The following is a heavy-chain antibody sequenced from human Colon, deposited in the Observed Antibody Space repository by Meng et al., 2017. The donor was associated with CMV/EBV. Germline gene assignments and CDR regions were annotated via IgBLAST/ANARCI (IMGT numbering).Heavy chain of an antibody. CDR2: INPNSGGT. D-gene: IGHD3-22*01. CDR3: ATVSSGYYLYFQH. CDR1: GYPFTGYY. Sequence: VQLVQSGAEVKKPWALVKVSCKASGYPFTGYYMHWVRQAPAQGLEWMGWINPNSGGTNYAQKFPGRVTMTRDTSISTACMELRRMRSDDTAVYYSATVSSGYYLYFQHWGQGTLVTVSS. V-gene: IGHV1-2*02. J-gene: IGHJ1*01.